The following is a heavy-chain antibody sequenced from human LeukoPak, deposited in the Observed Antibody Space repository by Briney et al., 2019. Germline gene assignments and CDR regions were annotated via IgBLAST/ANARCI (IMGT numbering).Heavy chain of an antibody. CDR1: GFTFSSYA. V-gene: IGHV3-23*01. CDR3: AKDQRWLVLPINWFDP. J-gene: IGHJ5*02. CDR2: ISGSGGST. D-gene: IGHD6-19*01. Sequence: GGSLRLSCAASGFTFSSYAMSWVRQAPGKGLEWVSAISGSGGSTYYADSVKGRFTISRDNSKNTLYLQMNGLRAEDTAVYYCAKDQRWLVLPINWFDPWGQGTLVTVSS.